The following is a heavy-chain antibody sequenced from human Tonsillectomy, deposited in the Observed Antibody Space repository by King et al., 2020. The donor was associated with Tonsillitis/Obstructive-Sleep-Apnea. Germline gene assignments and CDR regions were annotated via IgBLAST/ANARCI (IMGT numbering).Heavy chain of an antibody. CDR1: GFTFDAYG. Sequence: QLVQSGGSVVRPGGSLRLSCAASGFTFDAYGMTWVRQAPGKGLEWISAINWNGGTAGYADSVKGRFTISRDNAKSFLYLQMNSLRAEDTALYYCARYGLRGFYYFDFWGQGTLVTVSS. CDR2: INWNGGTA. V-gene: IGHV3-20*04. CDR3: ARYGLRGFYYFDF. D-gene: IGHD3-10*01. J-gene: IGHJ4*02.